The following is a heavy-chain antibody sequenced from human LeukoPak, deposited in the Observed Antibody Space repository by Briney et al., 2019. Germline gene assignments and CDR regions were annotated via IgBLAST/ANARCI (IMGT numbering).Heavy chain of an antibody. Sequence: GGSLRLSCAASGFIFDDYAMSWVRQVPGKGLEWVSGINWDGGSTGYADSVEGRFTISRDNAKNSLYLQMNSLRLEGTALYYCARRSKYYDRSGYYYDLPDYWGQGTLVTVSS. J-gene: IGHJ4*02. CDR3: ARRSKYYDRSGYYYDLPDY. CDR2: INWDGGST. CDR1: GFIFDDYA. D-gene: IGHD3-22*01. V-gene: IGHV3-20*04.